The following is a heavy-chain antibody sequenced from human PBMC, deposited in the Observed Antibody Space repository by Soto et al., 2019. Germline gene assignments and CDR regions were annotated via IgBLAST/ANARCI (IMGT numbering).Heavy chain of an antibody. V-gene: IGHV3-11*06. Sequence: QVRLVESGGGLVKPGGSLRLSCAASGFSFSDYYMNWIRQAPGKGLEWVSYISSSSSNTNYADSVKGRFTVSRDNAKKSLSLQMNSLRAEDTAVYYCARDTVTTAPLDSWGQGTLVTVSS. D-gene: IGHD4-17*01. CDR1: GFSFSDYY. CDR3: ARDTVTTAPLDS. J-gene: IGHJ4*02. CDR2: ISSSSSNT.